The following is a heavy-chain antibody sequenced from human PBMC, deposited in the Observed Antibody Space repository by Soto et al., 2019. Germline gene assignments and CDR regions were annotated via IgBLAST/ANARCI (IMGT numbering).Heavy chain of an antibody. CDR2: IWYDGSNK. D-gene: IGHD3-10*01. J-gene: IGHJ4*02. V-gene: IGHV3-33*01. CDR1: GFTFSSYG. CDR3: ARDQGYYYGSGSYCHY. Sequence: QVQLVESGGGVVQPGRSLRLSCAASGFTFSSYGMHWVRQAPGKGLEWLAVIWYDGSNKYYADSVKGRFTISRDNSKNTLYLQMNSLRAEDTAVYYCARDQGYYYGSGSYCHYWCQGTLVTVSS.